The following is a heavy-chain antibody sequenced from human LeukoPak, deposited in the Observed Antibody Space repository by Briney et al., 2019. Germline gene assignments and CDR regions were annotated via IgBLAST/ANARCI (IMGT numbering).Heavy chain of an antibody. CDR3: ARDVPYYDFWSGISLDY. J-gene: IGHJ4*02. V-gene: IGHV1-18*01. Sequence: ASVKVSCKASGYTFTSYGISWVRQAPGQGLEWMGWISAYNGNTNYAQKLQGRVTMTTDTSTSTAYMELRSLRSDDTAVYYCARDVPYYDFWSGISLDYWGQGTLVTVSS. CDR2: ISAYNGNT. CDR1: GYTFTSYG. D-gene: IGHD3-3*01.